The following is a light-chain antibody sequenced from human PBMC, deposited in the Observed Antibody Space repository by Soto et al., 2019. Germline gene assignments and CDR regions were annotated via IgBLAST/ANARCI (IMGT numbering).Light chain of an antibody. CDR3: SSYTSSSTRV. V-gene: IGLV2-14*01. J-gene: IGLJ1*01. CDR2: DVS. CDR1: SSDVGGYNY. Sequence: QSALTQPASVSGSPGQSITISCTGTSSDVGGYNYVSWYQQHPGEAPKLMIYDVSNRPSGVSNRFPGSKSGNTASLTISGLQAEDEADYYCSSYTSSSTRVFGTGTKLTVL.